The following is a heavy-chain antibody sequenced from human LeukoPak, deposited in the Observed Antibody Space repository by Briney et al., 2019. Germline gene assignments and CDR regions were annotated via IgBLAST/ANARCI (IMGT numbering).Heavy chain of an antibody. J-gene: IGHJ5*02. CDR1: GFTFSSYW. D-gene: IGHD3-10*01. CDR2: IKQDGSEK. V-gene: IGHV3-7*03. CDR3: AREEEGYYYGSGSYFDP. Sequence: AGGSLRLSCAASGFTFSSYWMNWVRQAPGKGLEWVANIKQDGSEKYYVDSVKGRFTISRDNAKNSLYLQMNSLRAEDTAVYYCAREEEGYYYGSGSYFDPWGEGTLVTVSS.